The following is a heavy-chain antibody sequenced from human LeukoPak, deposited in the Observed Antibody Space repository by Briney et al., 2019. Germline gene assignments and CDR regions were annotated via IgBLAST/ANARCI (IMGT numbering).Heavy chain of an antibody. CDR2: IWYDGSNK. V-gene: IGHV3-33*01. Sequence: WGSLRLSCAASGFTFSSYGMHWVRQAPGKGLEWVAVIWYDGSNKYYADSVKGRFTISRDNSKNTLYLKMNSLRAEDTAVYYCATQEAHYSSSDYYYYMDVWGKGTTVTVSS. J-gene: IGHJ6*03. CDR1: GFTFSSYG. D-gene: IGHD6-6*01. CDR3: ATQEAHYSSSDYYYYMDV.